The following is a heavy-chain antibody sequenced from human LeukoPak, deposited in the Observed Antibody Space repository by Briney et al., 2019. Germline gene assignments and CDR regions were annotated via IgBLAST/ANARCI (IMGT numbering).Heavy chain of an antibody. Sequence: GGSLRLSCAASGFTFSSYAMSWVRQAPGKGLEWVSAISGSGGSTYYADSVKGRFTISRDNSKNTLYLQMNSLRAEDTAVYYCAKRYYDFWSGYYHHSDYWGQGTLVTVSS. D-gene: IGHD3-3*01. V-gene: IGHV3-23*01. CDR3: AKRYYDFWSGYYHHSDY. CDR1: GFTFSSYA. J-gene: IGHJ4*02. CDR2: ISGSGGST.